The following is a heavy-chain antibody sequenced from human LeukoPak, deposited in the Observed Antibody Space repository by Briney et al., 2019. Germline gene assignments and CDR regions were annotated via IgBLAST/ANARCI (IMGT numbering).Heavy chain of an antibody. Sequence: SETLSLTCTVSGGSISSYYWSWIRQPPGKGLEWIGYIYYSGSTNYNPSLKSRVTISVDTSKNQFSLKLSSVTAADTAVYYCSGGFDYWGQGTLVTVSS. CDR2: IYYSGST. J-gene: IGHJ4*02. D-gene: IGHD2-15*01. CDR1: GGSISSYY. CDR3: SGGFDY. V-gene: IGHV4-59*08.